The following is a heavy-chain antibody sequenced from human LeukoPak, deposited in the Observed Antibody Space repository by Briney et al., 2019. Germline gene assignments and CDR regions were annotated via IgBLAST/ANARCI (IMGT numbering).Heavy chain of an antibody. V-gene: IGHV4-34*01. CDR2: INHSGSV. CDR1: NASFRGYN. Sequence: PSETLSLTCGVSNASFRGYNWSWIRQFPGKGLEWIGEINHSGSVSSNPSLMGRATISVDTSKSQFSLKVRYVTAADTAVYYCARGLNDSWTGENYWGQGTLVTVSS. CDR3: ARGLNDSWTGENY. J-gene: IGHJ4*02. D-gene: IGHD3-3*01.